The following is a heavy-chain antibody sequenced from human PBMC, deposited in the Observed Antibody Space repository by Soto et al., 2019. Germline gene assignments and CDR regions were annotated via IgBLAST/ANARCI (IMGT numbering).Heavy chain of an antibody. J-gene: IGHJ4*02. CDR2: INPSGGST. D-gene: IGHD2-21*02. CDR1: GYTFTSYY. V-gene: IGHV1-46*01. Sequence: GASVKVSCKASGYTFTSYYMHWVRQAPGQGLEWMGIINPSGGSTSYAQKFQGRVTMTRDTSTSTVYMELSSLRSEDAAVYYCARDASFGGNSGNFDYWGQGTLVTVSS. CDR3: ARDASFGGNSGNFDY.